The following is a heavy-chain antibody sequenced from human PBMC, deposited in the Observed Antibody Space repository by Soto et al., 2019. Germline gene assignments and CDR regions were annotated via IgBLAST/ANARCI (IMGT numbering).Heavy chain of an antibody. Sequence: SETLSLTCALYGGSFDGYYWSWIRQSPGKGLEWIGEIHHSGSTKYNPSLKSRVSLSVDTSTKQFSLKMTSMTAADRGVYYYARGVDSWSGYLFWGQGTPVTVSS. D-gene: IGHD3-3*01. J-gene: IGHJ4*02. CDR3: ARGVDSWSGYLF. CDR1: GGSFDGYY. CDR2: IHHSGST. V-gene: IGHV4-34*01.